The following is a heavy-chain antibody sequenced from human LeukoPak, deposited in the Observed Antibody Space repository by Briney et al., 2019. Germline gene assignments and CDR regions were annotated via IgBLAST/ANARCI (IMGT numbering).Heavy chain of an antibody. J-gene: IGHJ3*02. D-gene: IGHD2-2*01. Sequence: SETLSLTCSVSGGSISGYYWSWIRQPAGKGLEWIGRIYNSGNTKYNPSLNSRVSMSADMSKNQFLLRLSSMTAADTAVYYCARDGGVVVPTAPAVFDIWGQGTMVTVSS. CDR2: IYNSGNT. CDR3: ARDGGVVVPTAPAVFDI. CDR1: GGSISGYY. V-gene: IGHV4-4*07.